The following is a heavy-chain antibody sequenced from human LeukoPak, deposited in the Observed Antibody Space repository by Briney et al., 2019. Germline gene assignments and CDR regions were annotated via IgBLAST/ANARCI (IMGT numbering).Heavy chain of an antibody. CDR1: GFTFTAYW. J-gene: IGHJ4*02. V-gene: IGHV3-7*01. Sequence: GGSLRISCEASGFTFTAYWMTWVRQAPGKGLEWLASIKKDGSQRHYVDSVEGRFTISRDNSKNTLYLQMNSLRADDTAVYYCAGARSNTDGPHFFDHWGQGALVTVSS. CDR3: AGARSNTDGPHFFDH. CDR2: IKKDGSQR. D-gene: IGHD4-11*01.